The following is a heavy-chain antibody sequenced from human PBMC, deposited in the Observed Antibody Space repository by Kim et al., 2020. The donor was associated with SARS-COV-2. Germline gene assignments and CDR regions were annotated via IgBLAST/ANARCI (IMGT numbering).Heavy chain of an antibody. CDR3: ARDGRVSGHDY. D-gene: IGHD2-15*01. Sequence: AKYAQKVQERVTITADESTRTAYMELSSLRSEDTAVYYCARDGRVSGHDYWGQGTLVTVSS. J-gene: IGHJ4*02. CDR2: A. V-gene: IGHV1-69*01.